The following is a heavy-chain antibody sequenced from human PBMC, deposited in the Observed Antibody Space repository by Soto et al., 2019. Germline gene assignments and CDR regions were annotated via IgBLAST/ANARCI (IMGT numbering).Heavy chain of an antibody. J-gene: IGHJ4*02. V-gene: IGHV2-26*01. CDR2: IFSNDEK. CDR1: GFSLSNGRMG. D-gene: IGHD3-9*01. Sequence: QVTLKESGPVLVKPTEPLTLTCTVSGFSLSNGRMGVSWIRQPPGKAPEWLAHIFSNDEKSYNTSLRSRLTISKDTSNSQVVLTMTNVDPVDTATYYCARIYDVLTGYYMFDYWGQGTLVTVSS. CDR3: ARIYDVLTGYYMFDY.